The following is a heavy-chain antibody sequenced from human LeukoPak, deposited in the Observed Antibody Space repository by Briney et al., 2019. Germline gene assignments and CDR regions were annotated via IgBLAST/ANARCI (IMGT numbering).Heavy chain of an antibody. J-gene: IGHJ3*02. CDR2: INPSGGST. Sequence: ASVKVSCKASGYTFTSYYMHWVRQAPGQGLEWMGIINPSGGSTSYAQKFQGRVTMTRDTSMSTVYMELSSLRSEDTAVYYCARFDGGSAPGGHDAFDIWGQGTMVTVSS. V-gene: IGHV1-46*01. CDR3: ARFDGGSAPGGHDAFDI. D-gene: IGHD2-15*01. CDR1: GYTFTSYY.